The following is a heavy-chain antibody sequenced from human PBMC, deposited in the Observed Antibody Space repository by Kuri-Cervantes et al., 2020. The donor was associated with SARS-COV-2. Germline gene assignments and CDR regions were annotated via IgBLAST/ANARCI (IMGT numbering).Heavy chain of an antibody. V-gene: IGHV4-34*01. CDR1: GGSFSGYY. J-gene: IGHJ6*02. D-gene: IGHD3-3*01. CDR3: ARGLDFWSGYPSYYYYGMDV. Sequence: SETLSLTCAVYGGSFSGYYWSWIRQPPGKGLEWIGEINNSGSTNYNPSLKSRVTISVDTPKNQFSLKLSSVTAADTAVYYCARGLDFWSGYPSYYYYGMDVWGQGTTVTVSS. CDR2: INNSGST.